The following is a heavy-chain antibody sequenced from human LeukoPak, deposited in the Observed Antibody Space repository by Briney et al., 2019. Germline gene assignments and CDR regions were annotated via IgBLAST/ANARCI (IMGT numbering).Heavy chain of an antibody. CDR1: GGSISSSNSY. CDR3: AKDMLASSALEY. V-gene: IGHV4-39*06. D-gene: IGHD3-16*01. CDR2: IYYSGST. J-gene: IGHJ4*02. Sequence: PSETLSLTCTVSGGSISSSNSYWGWIRQSPGKGLEWIGSIYYSGSTYYNPSLKSRVTMSVDTSKNQFALKLSSVTAADTAVYYCAKDMLASSALEYWGRGTLVTVSS.